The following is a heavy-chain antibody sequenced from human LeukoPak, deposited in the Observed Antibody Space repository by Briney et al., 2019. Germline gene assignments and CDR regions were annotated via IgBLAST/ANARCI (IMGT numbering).Heavy chain of an antibody. CDR1: GGSFSGYY. V-gene: IGHV4-59*10. J-gene: IGHJ4*02. Sequence: PSETLSLTCAIYGGSFSGYYWSWIRQPAGKGLEWIGRIYTSGSTNYNPSLKSRVTMSVDTSKNQFSLKLSSVTAADTAVYYCAGGSGSYYNVLGDYWGQGTLVTVSS. CDR3: AGGSGSYYNVLGDY. D-gene: IGHD3-10*01. CDR2: IYTSGST.